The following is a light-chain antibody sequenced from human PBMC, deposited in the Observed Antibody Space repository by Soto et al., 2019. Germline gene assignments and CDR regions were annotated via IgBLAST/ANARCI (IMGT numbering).Light chain of an antibody. V-gene: IGKV3-15*01. CDR3: QQYNNWPLT. CDR2: GAS. CDR1: QSVSSN. Sequence: EIVMTQSPATLSVSPGERATLSCRASQSVSSNLAWYQQKPGPAPRLLIDGASTRATGIPARFSGSGSGTEFTLTISSLQSEDFAVYYCQQYNNWPLTFGQGTKLEIK. J-gene: IGKJ2*01.